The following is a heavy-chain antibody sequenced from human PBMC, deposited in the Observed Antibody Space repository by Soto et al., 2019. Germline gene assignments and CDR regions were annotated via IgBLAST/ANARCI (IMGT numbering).Heavy chain of an antibody. Sequence: ASVKVSCKASGYTFTGYYMHWVRQAPGQGLEWMGWINPNSGGTNYAQKFQGRVTMTRDTSISTAYMELSRLRSDDTAVYYCARDPAVNMVRGVKIDYYGMDVWGQGTKVTVYS. CDR1: GYTFTGYY. CDR2: INPNSGGT. J-gene: IGHJ6*02. V-gene: IGHV1-2*02. D-gene: IGHD3-10*01. CDR3: ARDPAVNMVRGVKIDYYGMDV.